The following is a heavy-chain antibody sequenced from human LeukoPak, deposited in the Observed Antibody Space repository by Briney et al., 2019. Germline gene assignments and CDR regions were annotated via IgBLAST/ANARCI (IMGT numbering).Heavy chain of an antibody. CDR1: GFTFTIYG. V-gene: IGHV3-30*02. J-gene: IGHJ5*02. CDR3: ARAREYGDHPSLFDP. CDR2: IRYDGSNK. Sequence: GGSLRLSCAASGFTFTIYGMHWVRQAPGKGREWVSFIRYDGSNKYYADSVKGRFTISRDNSKTTLYLQMNSLRAEDTAVYYCARAREYGDHPSLFDPWGQGTQVTVSS. D-gene: IGHD2-21*02.